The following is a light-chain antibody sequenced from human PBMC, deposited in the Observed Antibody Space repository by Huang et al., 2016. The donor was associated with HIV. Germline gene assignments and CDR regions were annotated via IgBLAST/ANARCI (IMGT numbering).Light chain of an antibody. CDR2: GSS. CDR1: QSINKY. V-gene: IGKV1-39*01. CDR3: QQSYKAPRT. J-gene: IGKJ2*01. Sequence: DIQMTQSPSSLSASVGDRVIIICRASQSINKYLNWYQQMPGKAPNLLIYGSSTLQRWVSSIFSGSVSGTDFTLTIGSLQPEDAATYYCQQSYKAPRTFGQGTLLEI.